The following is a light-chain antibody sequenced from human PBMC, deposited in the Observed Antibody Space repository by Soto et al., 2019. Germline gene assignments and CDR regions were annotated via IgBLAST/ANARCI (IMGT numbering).Light chain of an antibody. CDR1: QTVSNNY. Sequence: EVVLTQSPVTLSLSPGERATLSCRASQTVSNNYLAWYQQKPGQAPRLLIFGSCDRATGIPDRFSGSGSGPDFTLTISRLEPEDFAVYYCPQYGSSPPYTFGQRTKLQIK. V-gene: IGKV3-20*01. CDR2: GSC. CDR3: PQYGSSPPYT. J-gene: IGKJ2*01.